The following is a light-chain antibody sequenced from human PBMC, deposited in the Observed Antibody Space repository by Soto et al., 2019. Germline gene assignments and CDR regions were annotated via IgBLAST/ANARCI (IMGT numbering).Light chain of an antibody. V-gene: IGKV3-20*01. CDR2: GAF. CDR1: QSVSSSY. CDR3: QQYGSSKWT. Sequence: EIVLTQSPGTPSLSPGERATLSCRASQSVSSSYLAWYQQKPGQAPRLLIYGAFTMATGIPDRFSGSGSGTDFTLTISRLEPEEFAVYYCQQYGSSKWTFGQGTKVEIK. J-gene: IGKJ1*01.